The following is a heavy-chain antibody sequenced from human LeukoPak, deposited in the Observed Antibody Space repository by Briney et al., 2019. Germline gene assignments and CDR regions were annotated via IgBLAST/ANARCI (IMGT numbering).Heavy chain of an antibody. CDR2: INHSGST. CDR1: GGSFSGYY. D-gene: IGHD2-15*01. CDR3: ARVGYCSGGSCYEDWFDP. V-gene: IGHV4-34*01. Sequence: PSETLSLTCAVYGGSFSGYYWSWIRQPPGKGLEWIGEINHSGSTNYNPSLKSRVTISVDTSKNQFSLKLSSVTAADTAVYYCARVGYCSGGSCYEDWFDPWGQETLVTVSS. J-gene: IGHJ5*02.